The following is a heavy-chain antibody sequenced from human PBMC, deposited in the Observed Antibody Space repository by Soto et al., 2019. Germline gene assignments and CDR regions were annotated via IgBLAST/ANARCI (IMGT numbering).Heavy chain of an antibody. CDR3: ARMVWYYDSSGYPGFDY. CDR2: IYYSGST. Sequence: SESLSLTCTVSGGSISSYYWSWIRQPPGKGLEWIGYIYYSGSTNYNPSLKSRVTISVDTSKNQFSLKLSSVTAADTAVYYCARMVWYYDSSGYPGFDYWGQGTLVTVSS. J-gene: IGHJ4*02. CDR1: GGSISSYY. V-gene: IGHV4-59*01. D-gene: IGHD3-22*01.